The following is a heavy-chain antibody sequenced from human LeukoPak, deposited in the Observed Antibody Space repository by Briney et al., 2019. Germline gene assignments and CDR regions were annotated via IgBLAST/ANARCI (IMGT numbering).Heavy chain of an antibody. CDR2: INHSGST. V-gene: IGHV4-34*01. CDR3: ARRINYYGSGLRFDP. Sequence: MSGGSLRLSCAASGFTFSSYSMNWVRQPPGKGLEWIGEINHSGSTNYNPSLKSRVTISVDTSKNQFSLKLSSVTAADTAVYYCARRINYYGSGLRFDPWGQGTLVTVSS. CDR1: GFTFSSYS. J-gene: IGHJ5*02. D-gene: IGHD3-10*01.